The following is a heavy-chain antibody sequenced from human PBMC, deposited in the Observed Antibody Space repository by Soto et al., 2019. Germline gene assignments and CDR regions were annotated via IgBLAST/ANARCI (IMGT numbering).Heavy chain of an antibody. CDR3: ATTQSGWYGQGGFDY. D-gene: IGHD6-19*01. J-gene: IGHJ4*02. Sequence: EVQLVESGGGLVKPGGSLRLSCAASGFTFSSYSMNWVRQAPGKGLEWVSSISSSSTFIYYADSMKGRFTISRDNAKNSLYLQMNSLRAEDTAVYYCATTQSGWYGQGGFDYWGQGTLVTVSS. CDR2: ISSSSTFI. CDR1: GFTFSSYS. V-gene: IGHV3-21*01.